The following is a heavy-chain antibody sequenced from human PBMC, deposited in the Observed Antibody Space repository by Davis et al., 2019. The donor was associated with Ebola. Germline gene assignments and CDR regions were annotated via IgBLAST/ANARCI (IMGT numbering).Heavy chain of an antibody. D-gene: IGHD4-11*01. CDR2: VRSHGSDD. V-gene: IGHV3-30*02. CDR1: GFTSSAYH. J-gene: IGHJ4*02. CDR3: ARDSDDYSFDY. Sequence: WGSLRLSCAASGFTSSAYHMSWIRQAPGRGLEWVAFVRSHGSDDHYADSVKGRFTISRDNSKNTLYLQMNSLRPEDTAVYYCARDSDDYSFDYWGQGTLVTVSS.